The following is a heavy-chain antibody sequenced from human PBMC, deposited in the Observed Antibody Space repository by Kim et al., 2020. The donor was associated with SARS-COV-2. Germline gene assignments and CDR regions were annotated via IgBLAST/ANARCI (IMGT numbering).Heavy chain of an antibody. CDR3: ARGDDSSSWSNWFDP. J-gene: IGHJ5*02. CDR2: IYYSGST. D-gene: IGHD6-13*01. CDR1: GGSISSSSYY. Sequence: SETLSLTCTVSGGSISSSSYYWGWIRQPPGKGLEWIGSIYYSGSTYYNPSLKSRVTISVDTSKNQFSLKLSSVTAADTAVYYCARGDDSSSWSNWFDPWGQGTLVTVSS. V-gene: IGHV4-39*01.